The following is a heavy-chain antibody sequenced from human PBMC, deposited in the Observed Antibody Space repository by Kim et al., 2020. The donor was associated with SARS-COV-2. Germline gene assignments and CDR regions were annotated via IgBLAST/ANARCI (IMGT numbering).Heavy chain of an antibody. D-gene: IGHD4-17*01. CDR3: ARDVYGGNPGS. Sequence: GGSLRLYCAASGFTFSNYWMSWVRQAPGKGLEWVANIKQDGSEKYYVDSVKGRFTISRDNAKNSLYLQMYSLRAEDTAVYYCARDVYGGNPGSWGQGTLVTVSS. J-gene: IGHJ5*02. V-gene: IGHV3-7*01. CDR1: GFTFSNYW. CDR2: IKQDGSEK.